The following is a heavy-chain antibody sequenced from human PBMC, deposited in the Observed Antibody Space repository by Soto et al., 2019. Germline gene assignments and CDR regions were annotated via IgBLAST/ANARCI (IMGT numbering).Heavy chain of an antibody. CDR2: IYYSGST. J-gene: IGHJ6*02. CDR1: GGSISSGDYY. V-gene: IGHV4-30-4*01. D-gene: IGHD2-2*02. Sequence: QVQLQESGPGLVKPSQTLSLTCTVSGGSISSGDYYWSWIRQPPGKGLEWIGYIYYSGSTYYNPSLKSRVTISVDTSKNQFSLKLSSVTAADTAVYYCARDIPPFGYETFYAMDVWGQGTTVTVSS. CDR3: ARDIPPFGYETFYAMDV.